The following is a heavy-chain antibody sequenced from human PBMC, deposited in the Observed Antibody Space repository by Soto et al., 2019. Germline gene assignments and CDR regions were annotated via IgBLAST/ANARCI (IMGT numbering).Heavy chain of an antibody. CDR2: IYYSGST. D-gene: IGHD6-19*01. CDR3: ARGIEGWYQGRYYYGMDV. Sequence: QVQLQESGPGLVKPSETLSLTCTVSGGSVSSGRYYWSWIRQPPGKGLEWIGYIYYSGSTNYNPSRKRRVTISVDTSKNQVSLKLSSVTAAATAVYYCARGIEGWYQGRYYYGMDVWGQGTTVTVSS. V-gene: IGHV4-61*01. J-gene: IGHJ6*02. CDR1: GGSVSSGRYY.